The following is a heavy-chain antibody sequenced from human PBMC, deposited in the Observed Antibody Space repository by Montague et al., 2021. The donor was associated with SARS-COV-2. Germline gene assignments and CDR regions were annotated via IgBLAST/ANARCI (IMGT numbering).Heavy chain of an antibody. V-gene: IGHV4-31*03. Sequence: TRSPTCTVSGGSISSGGYYWSWIRQHPGKGLEWIGYIYYSGSTYYNPCLKSRVTISVDTSKNQFSLKLSSVTAADTAVYYCARVQGITMIVVVIGAFDIWGQGTMVTVSS. J-gene: IGHJ3*02. CDR1: GGSISSGGYY. CDR2: IYYSGST. D-gene: IGHD3-22*01. CDR3: ARVQGITMIVVVIGAFDI.